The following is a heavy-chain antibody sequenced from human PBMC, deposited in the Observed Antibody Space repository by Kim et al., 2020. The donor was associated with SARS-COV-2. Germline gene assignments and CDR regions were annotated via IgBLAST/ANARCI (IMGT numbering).Heavy chain of an antibody. CDR2: IYYSGST. V-gene: IGHV4-31*03. CDR3: ARIDSPREVPQYYYYGMDV. J-gene: IGHJ6*02. Sequence: SETLSLTCTVSGGSISSGGYYWSWIRQHPGKGLEWIGYIYYSGSTYYNPSLKSRVTISVDTSKNQFSLKLSSVTAADTAVYYCARIDSPREVPQYYYYGMDVWGQGTTVTVSS. D-gene: IGHD2-15*01. CDR1: GGSISSGGYY.